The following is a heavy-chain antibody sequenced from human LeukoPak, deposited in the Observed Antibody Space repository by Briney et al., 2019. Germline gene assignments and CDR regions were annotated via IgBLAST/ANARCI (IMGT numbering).Heavy chain of an antibody. CDR1: GFIFSTYS. V-gene: IGHV3-48*02. CDR3: ARSGYGSRWYFFDH. Sequence: PGGSLRLSCAASGFIFSTYSINWVRQAPGKGLEWVSHISSSSSSIHYADSVKGRFSISRDNAKNSLYLQMNSLRDEDTAVYYCARSGYGSRWYFFDHWGQGTLVTVSS. CDR2: ISSSSSSI. D-gene: IGHD6-13*01. J-gene: IGHJ4*02.